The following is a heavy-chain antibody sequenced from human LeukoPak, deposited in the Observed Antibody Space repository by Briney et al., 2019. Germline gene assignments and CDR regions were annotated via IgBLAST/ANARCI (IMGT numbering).Heavy chain of an antibody. D-gene: IGHD4-11*01. CDR1: GYTFTTYG. J-gene: IGHJ4*02. Sequence: ASVKVSCKASGYTFTTYGISRVRQAPGQGLEWMGWISTYNRNTNYAQKLQGRVTMTTDTSTSTAYMELSSLRSEDTAVYYCARDPGHDTSNYGGLDFWGQGTLVTVSS. V-gene: IGHV1-18*01. CDR2: ISTYNRNT. CDR3: ARDPGHDTSNYGGLDF.